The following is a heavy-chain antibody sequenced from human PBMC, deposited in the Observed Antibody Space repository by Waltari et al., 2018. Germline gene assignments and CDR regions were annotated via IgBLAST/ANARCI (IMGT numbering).Heavy chain of an antibody. Sequence: QVHLVESGGSVVQPGTSLRLSCAASGFSVSNYGMFWVRQSPGKGLEWVDLIWYDGTKAKYEDSVKGRFTISKDNSKNTLFLQMNSLRDGDTAVYFCARDLSFGSLDYGGQGTLVTVSS. J-gene: IGHJ4*02. CDR3: ARDLSFGSLDY. CDR1: GFSVSNYG. D-gene: IGHD3-10*01. CDR2: IWYDGTKA. V-gene: IGHV3-33*07.